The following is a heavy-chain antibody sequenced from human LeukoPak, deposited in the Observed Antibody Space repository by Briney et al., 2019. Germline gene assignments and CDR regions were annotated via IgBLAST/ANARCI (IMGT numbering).Heavy chain of an antibody. Sequence: GGSLRLSCAASGFTFSSYAMSWVRQAPGKGLEWVANIKQDGSEKYYVDSVKGRFTISRDNAKNSLYLQMNSLRAEDTAVYYCARALGYRSGCGDYWGQGTLVTVSS. CDR3: ARALGYRSGCGDY. CDR2: IKQDGSEK. J-gene: IGHJ4*02. V-gene: IGHV3-7*01. D-gene: IGHD6-19*01. CDR1: GFTFSSYA.